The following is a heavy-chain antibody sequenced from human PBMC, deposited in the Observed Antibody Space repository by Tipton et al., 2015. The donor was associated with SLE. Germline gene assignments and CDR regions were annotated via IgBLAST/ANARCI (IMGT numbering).Heavy chain of an antibody. CDR1: GGSISSSNW. V-gene: IGHV4-4*02. J-gene: IGHJ3*02. CDR3: ARESPGTHAFDI. Sequence: TLSLPCAVSGGSISSSNWWSWVRQPPGKGLEWIGEINHSGSTNYNPSLKSRVTISVDTSKNQFSLKLSSVTAADTAVYYCARESPGTHAFDIWGQGTMVTVSS. D-gene: IGHD1-7*01. CDR2: INHSGST.